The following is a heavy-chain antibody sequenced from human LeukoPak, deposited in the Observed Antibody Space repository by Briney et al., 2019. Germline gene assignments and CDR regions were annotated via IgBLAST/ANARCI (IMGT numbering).Heavy chain of an antibody. CDR1: GGSLSDYY. CDR3: ARTDYGDYYYVMAV. D-gene: IGHD4-17*01. J-gene: IGHJ6*02. Sequence: SETLSLTCAVYGGSLSDYYWSWIRQPPGKGLEWIGEINHDGSTYYNPSLKSRVTISVDTSKNQFSLKLNSVTAADTAVYYCARTDYGDYYYVMAVWGQGTTVTVCS. CDR2: INHDGST. V-gene: IGHV4-34*01.